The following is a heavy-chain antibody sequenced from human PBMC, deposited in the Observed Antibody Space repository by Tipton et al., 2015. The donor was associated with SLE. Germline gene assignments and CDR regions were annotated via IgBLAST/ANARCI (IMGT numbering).Heavy chain of an antibody. CDR2: IYYSGST. J-gene: IGHJ2*01. D-gene: IGHD6-13*01. CDR1: GGSISSSSYY. V-gene: IGHV4-39*07. CDR3: ARHPPREQLVFGYFDL. Sequence: TLSLTCTVSGGSISSSSYYWGWIRQPPGKGLEWIGSIYYSGSTYYNPSLKSRVTISVDTSKNQFSLKLSSVTAADTAVYYCARHPPREQLVFGYFDLWGRGTLVTVSS.